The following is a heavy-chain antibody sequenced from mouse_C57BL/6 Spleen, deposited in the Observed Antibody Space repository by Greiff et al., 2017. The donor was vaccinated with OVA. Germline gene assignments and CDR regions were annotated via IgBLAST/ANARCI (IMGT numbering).Heavy chain of an antibody. J-gene: IGHJ4*01. D-gene: IGHD2-4*01. CDR1: GFSFNTYA. CDR2: IRSKSNNYAT. Sequence: DVHLVESGGGLVQPKGSLKLSCAASGFSFNTYAMNWVRQAPGKGLEWVARIRSKSNNYATYYADSVKDRFTISRDDSESMLYLQMNNLKTEDTAMYYCVSLYYDYGYAMDYWGQGTSVTVSS. CDR3: VSLYYDYGYAMDY. V-gene: IGHV10-1*01.